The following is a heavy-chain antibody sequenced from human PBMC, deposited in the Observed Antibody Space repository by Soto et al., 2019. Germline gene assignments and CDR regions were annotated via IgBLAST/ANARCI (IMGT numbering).Heavy chain of an antibody. CDR3: ARQYRSSWYSGYGMDV. CDR2: IYPGDSDT. V-gene: IGHV5-51*01. CDR1: GYSFTSYW. Sequence: PGESLKICCKGSGYSFTSYWIGWVRQMPGEGLEWMGIIYPGDSDTRYSPSFQGQVTISADKSISTAYLQWSSLKASDTAMYYCARQYRSSWYSGYGMDVWGQGTTVTVSS. D-gene: IGHD6-13*01. J-gene: IGHJ6*02.